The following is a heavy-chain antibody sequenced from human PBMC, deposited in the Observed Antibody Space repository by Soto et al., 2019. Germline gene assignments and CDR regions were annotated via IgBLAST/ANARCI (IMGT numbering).Heavy chain of an antibody. D-gene: IGHD2-15*01. Sequence: QITLKESGPTLVKPTQTLTLTCTFSGFSLSTSGVGVGWIRQPPGKALEWLALIYWDDDKRYSPSLKTRLSITKDTSKKQVVVTMTNMDPVDTATYYCARQVRYCSGNGCPNLFAPCGQGTLVTVSS. J-gene: IGHJ5*02. CDR2: IYWDDDK. CDR1: GFSLSTSGVG. CDR3: ARQVRYCSGNGCPNLFAP. V-gene: IGHV2-5*02.